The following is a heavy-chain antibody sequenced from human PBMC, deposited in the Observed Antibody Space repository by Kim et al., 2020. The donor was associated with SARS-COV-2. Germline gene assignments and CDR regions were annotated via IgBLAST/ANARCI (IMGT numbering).Heavy chain of an antibody. D-gene: IGHD7-27*01. J-gene: IGHJ4*02. CDR1: GFTFGDYA. Sequence: GGSLRLSCTASGFTFGDYAMAWFRQAPGKGLEWVGLIRSKGYGGTTEYATSVKGRFSISRDDSKTIAYLQMTSLKTEDTGVYFCSRGSQDAGAGYYFAHWGQGILVTVSS. V-gene: IGHV3-49*03. CDR3: SRGSQDAGAGYYFAH. CDR2: IRSKGYGGTT.